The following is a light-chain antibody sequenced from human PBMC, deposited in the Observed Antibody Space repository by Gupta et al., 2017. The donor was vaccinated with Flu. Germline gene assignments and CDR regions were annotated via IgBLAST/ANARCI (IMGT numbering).Light chain of an antibody. CDR1: QSVSSY. J-gene: IGKJ5*01. CDR2: DAS. V-gene: IGKV3-11*01. CDR3: QQHSNWPPVT. Sequence: EIVLTQSPATLSLSPGERATLSCRASQSVSSYLAWYQQKPGQAPRLLIYDASNRDTGIPARFSGSGCGKDFTLTISSREQEDFAVYYCQQHSNWPPVTFGQGTQLEIK.